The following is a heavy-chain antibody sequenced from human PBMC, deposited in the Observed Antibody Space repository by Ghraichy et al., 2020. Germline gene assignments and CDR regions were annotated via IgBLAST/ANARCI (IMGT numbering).Heavy chain of an antibody. CDR3: ARGPVAENFDY. Sequence: ASVKVSCKASGYTFTDSYMDWVRQAPGQGLEWMGWIHPKSGATNYAQRFQGRVTMTRDTSISTAYMELSRLRSDDTAMYYCARGPVAENFDYWGQGTLVTVCS. CDR2: IHPKSGAT. J-gene: IGHJ4*02. CDR1: GYTFTDSY. D-gene: IGHD6-19*01. V-gene: IGHV1-2*02.